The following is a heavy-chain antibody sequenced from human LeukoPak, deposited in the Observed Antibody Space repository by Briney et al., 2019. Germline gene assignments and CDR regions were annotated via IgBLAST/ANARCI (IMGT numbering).Heavy chain of an antibody. V-gene: IGHV3-74*01. D-gene: IGHD1-26*01. CDR2: INSDGSNT. Sequence: AGGSLRLSCAASGFTFSSYWMHWVRQAPGEGLVWVSRINSDGSNTDYADAVKGRFTVSRDNAKNTLYLQMNSLRAEDTTVYYCTRGRNGSLDYWGQGALVTVSS. CDR3: TRGRNGSLDY. J-gene: IGHJ4*02. CDR1: GFTFSSYW.